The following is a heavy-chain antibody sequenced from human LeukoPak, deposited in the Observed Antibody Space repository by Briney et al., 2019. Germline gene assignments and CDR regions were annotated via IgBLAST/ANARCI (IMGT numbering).Heavy chain of an antibody. D-gene: IGHD3-10*01. V-gene: IGHV1-58*01. CDR3: AADPTMVRGVIHDY. Sequence: GASVKVSCKASGFTFTSSAVQWVRQARGQRLEWIGWIVVGSGNTNYAQKFQERVTITRDMSTSTAYMELSSLRSEDTAVYYCAADPTMVRGVIHDYWGQGTLVTVSS. CDR1: GFTFTSSA. J-gene: IGHJ4*02. CDR2: IVVGSGNT.